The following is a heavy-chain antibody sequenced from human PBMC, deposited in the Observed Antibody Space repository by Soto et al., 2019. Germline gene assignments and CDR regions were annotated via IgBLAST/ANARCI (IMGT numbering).Heavy chain of an antibody. CDR3: AKLRLESYSVFWRGYPL. V-gene: IGHV3-30*18. CDR1: GFSFGSFA. CDR2: VSYDGNKK. D-gene: IGHD3-3*01. Sequence: QVLLVESGGGVVQPGGSLRLSCATGGFSFGSFAMHWVRQAPGKGLEWLAVVSYDGNKKNYIDSVKGRFTISRDNSQHTLFLQMNSLRPEDTAVYYCAKLRLESYSVFWRGYPLWGRGTLVSVSS. J-gene: IGHJ4*02.